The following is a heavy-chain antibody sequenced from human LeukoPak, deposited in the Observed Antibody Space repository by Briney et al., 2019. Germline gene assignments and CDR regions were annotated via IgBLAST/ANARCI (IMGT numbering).Heavy chain of an antibody. V-gene: IGHV1-46*01. J-gene: IGHJ5*02. D-gene: IGHD3-10*01. CDR2: INPSGGGT. Sequence: ASVTVSCKASGYIFTSYYMHWVRQAPGQGLEWMGIINPSGGGTSYAQKFQGRVTMTRDTSTSTVYMELSSLRSEDTAVYYCARSDNMERTRTLWFGESFNWFDPWGQGTLVTVSS. CDR1: GYIFTSYY. CDR3: ARSDNMERTRTLWFGESFNWFDP.